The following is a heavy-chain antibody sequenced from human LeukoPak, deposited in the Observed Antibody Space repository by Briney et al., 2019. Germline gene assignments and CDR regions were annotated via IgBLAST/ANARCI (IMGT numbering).Heavy chain of an antibody. D-gene: IGHD6-13*01. Sequence: GESLKISCKGSGYSFTTSWIAWVRQMPGKGPEWMGIIYPGDSDTRYSPSFQGQVTISADKSISTAYLQWSSLKASDTAMYYCARLAASLDAFDIWGQGTMVTVSS. V-gene: IGHV5-51*01. CDR3: ARLAASLDAFDI. CDR1: GYSFTTSW. J-gene: IGHJ3*02. CDR2: IYPGDSDT.